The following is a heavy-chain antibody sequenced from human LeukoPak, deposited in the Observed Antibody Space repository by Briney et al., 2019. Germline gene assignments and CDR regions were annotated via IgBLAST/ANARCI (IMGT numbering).Heavy chain of an antibody. Sequence: PSETLSLTCTVSGYSISSGYYWGWIRQPPGKGLEWIGSIYHSGSTYYNPSLKSRVTISVDTSKNQFSLKLSSVTAADTAVYYCARTSTYLSTDVWGKGTTVTVSS. V-gene: IGHV4-38-2*02. CDR1: GYSISSGYY. J-gene: IGHJ6*04. CDR3: ARTSTYLSTDV. CDR2: IYHSGST.